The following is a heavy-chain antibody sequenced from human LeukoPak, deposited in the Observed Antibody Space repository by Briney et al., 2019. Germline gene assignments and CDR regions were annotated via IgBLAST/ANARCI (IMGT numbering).Heavy chain of an antibody. CDR2: VDYSGST. Sequence: PSETLSLTCTVSGGSISSDYWSWIRQPPGKGLESIACVDYSGSTNYNPSLKSRVTISVDRSKNQFSLKLSSVTAADTAVYYCARAHQVPAAIRTGSWFDPWGQGTLVTVSS. J-gene: IGHJ5*02. CDR1: GGSISSDY. D-gene: IGHD2-2*02. CDR3: ARAHQVPAAIRTGSWFDP. V-gene: IGHV4-59*12.